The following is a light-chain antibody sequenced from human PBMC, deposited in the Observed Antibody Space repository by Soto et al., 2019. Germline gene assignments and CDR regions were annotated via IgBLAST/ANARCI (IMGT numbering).Light chain of an antibody. V-gene: IGLV1-44*01. CDR3: AAWDDSLNGGV. Sequence: QSVLTQPPSASGTPGQRVTIFCSESGPNIGSNTVNWYQQLPGTAPKLLIFSNNQRPSGVPDRFSGSKSGTSASLAISGLQSEDEADYYCAAWDDSLNGGVFGGGTKLTVL. J-gene: IGLJ3*02. CDR1: GPNIGSNT. CDR2: SNN.